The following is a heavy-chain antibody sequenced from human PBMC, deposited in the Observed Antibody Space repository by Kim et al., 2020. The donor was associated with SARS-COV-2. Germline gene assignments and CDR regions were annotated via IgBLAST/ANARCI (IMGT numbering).Heavy chain of an antibody. Sequence: GGSLRLSCAASGFTFSSYWMNWVRQAPGKGLEWVANIKEDGSEKYYVDSVKGRFTISRDNSKNSLYLQMNSLRAEDTAVYYCARVDAETHYYGSGFLDYWGQGTLVTVSS. CDR1: GFTFSSYW. J-gene: IGHJ4*02. D-gene: IGHD3-10*01. CDR2: IKEDGSEK. CDR3: ARVDAETHYYGSGFLDY. V-gene: IGHV3-7*01.